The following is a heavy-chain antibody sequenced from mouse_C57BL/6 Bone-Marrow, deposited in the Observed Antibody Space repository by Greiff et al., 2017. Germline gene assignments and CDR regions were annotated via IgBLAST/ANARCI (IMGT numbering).Heavy chain of an antibody. Sequence: EVNVVESGGGLVKPGGSLKLSCAASGFTFSSYTMSWVRQTPEKRLEWVATISGGGGNTYYPDSVKGRFTISRDNAKNTLYLQMSSLRSEDTALYYCARREYYAMDYWGQGTSVTVSS. V-gene: IGHV5-9*01. CDR3: ARREYYAMDY. CDR2: ISGGGGNT. J-gene: IGHJ4*01. CDR1: GFTFSSYT.